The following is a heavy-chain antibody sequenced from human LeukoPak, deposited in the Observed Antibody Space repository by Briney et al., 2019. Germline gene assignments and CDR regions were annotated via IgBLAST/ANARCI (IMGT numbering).Heavy chain of an antibody. V-gene: IGHV3-66*01. CDR2: IYSGGST. CDR3: AKECCSSSAFDY. D-gene: IGHD6-6*01. CDR1: GFTVSSNY. Sequence: GGSLRLSCAASGFTVSSNYMSWVRQAPGKGLEWVSVIYSGGSTYYADSVKGRFTISRDNSKNTLYLQMNSLRAEDTAVYYCAKECCSSSAFDYWGQGTLVTVSP. J-gene: IGHJ4*02.